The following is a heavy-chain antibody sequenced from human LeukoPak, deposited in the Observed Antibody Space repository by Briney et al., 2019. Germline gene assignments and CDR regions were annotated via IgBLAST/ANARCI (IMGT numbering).Heavy chain of an antibody. Sequence: GGSLRLSCAASGFTFSSYGMHWVRQAPGKGLEWVAFIRYDGSNKYYADSVKGRFTISRDNSKNTLYLQMNSLRAEDTAVYYCAKDSRYCSGGSCRTGAFDIWGQGTMVTVSS. CDR2: IRYDGSNK. J-gene: IGHJ3*02. CDR1: GFTFSSYG. D-gene: IGHD2-15*01. V-gene: IGHV3-30*02. CDR3: AKDSRYCSGGSCRTGAFDI.